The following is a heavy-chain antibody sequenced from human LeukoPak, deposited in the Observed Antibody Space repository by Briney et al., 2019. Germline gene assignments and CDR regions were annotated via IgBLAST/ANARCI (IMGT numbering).Heavy chain of an antibody. V-gene: IGHV4-39*01. CDR3: ARHEGAAAADADYFDY. CDR1: GGSISSSRYY. J-gene: IGHJ4*02. CDR2: IYYSGST. Sequence: SETLSLTCTVSGGSISSSRYYWRRIRQPPGKELEWIGRIYYSGSTYYNPSLKSRVTISVNTSKNQFSLKLSSVTAADTAVYYCARHEGAAAADADYFDYWGQGTLVTVSS. D-gene: IGHD6-13*01.